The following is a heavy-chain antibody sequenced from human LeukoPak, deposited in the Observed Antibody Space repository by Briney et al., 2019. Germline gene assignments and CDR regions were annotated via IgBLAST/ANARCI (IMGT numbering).Heavy chain of an antibody. CDR3: ARAYYDFWSGGMDV. V-gene: IGHV1-46*01. D-gene: IGHD3-3*01. CDR1: GYTFTSYY. CDR2: INPSGGST. Sequence: ASVKVSCKASGYTFTSYYMHWVRQAPGQGLEWMGIINPSGGSTSYAQKLQGRVTMTTDTSTSTAYMELRSLRSDDTAVYYCARAYYDFWSGGMDVWGQGTTVTVSS. J-gene: IGHJ6*02.